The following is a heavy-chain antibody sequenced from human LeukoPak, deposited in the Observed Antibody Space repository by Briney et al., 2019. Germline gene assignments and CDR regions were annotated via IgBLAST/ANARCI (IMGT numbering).Heavy chain of an antibody. D-gene: IGHD3-22*01. V-gene: IGHV4-61*05. CDR1: GGSIAGTSFY. CDR2: IYTSGST. J-gene: IGHJ4*02. Sequence: SETLSLTCTVSGGSIAGTSFYWSWIRQPPGKGLEWIGYIYTSGSTNYNPSLKSRVTISGDTSKNQFSLRLSSVTAADTAVYYCARASYSYDINGWVPFDYWGQGTLVTVSS. CDR3: ARASYSYDINGWVPFDY.